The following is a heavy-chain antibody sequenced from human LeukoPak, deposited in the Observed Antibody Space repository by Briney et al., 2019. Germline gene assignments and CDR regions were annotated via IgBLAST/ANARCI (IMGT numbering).Heavy chain of an antibody. CDR1: GGSISSYY. J-gene: IGHJ6*03. CDR2: IYYSGST. Sequence: PSETLSLTCTVSGGSISSYYWSWIRQPPGKGLEWIGYIYYSGSTNYNPSLKGRVTISVDTSKNQFSLKLSSVTAADTAVYYCAREAGYYYYYYMDVWAKGPRSPSP. V-gene: IGHV4-59*12. CDR3: AREAGYYYYYYMDV.